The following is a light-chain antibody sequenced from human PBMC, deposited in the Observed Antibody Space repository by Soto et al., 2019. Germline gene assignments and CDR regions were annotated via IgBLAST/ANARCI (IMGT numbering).Light chain of an antibody. V-gene: IGKV1-39*01. CDR1: QSLISY. J-gene: IGKJ5*01. CDR3: LQANRAPHS. Sequence: DIQMTQSPSSLSASVGDRVTITFRASQSLISYLNWYQQNPGKAPKLLTYAASSLQSGVPPRFSGSGSGTDFTLAVIRLQPEDCQIYYCLQANRAPHSFGEGTRLEIK. CDR2: AAS.